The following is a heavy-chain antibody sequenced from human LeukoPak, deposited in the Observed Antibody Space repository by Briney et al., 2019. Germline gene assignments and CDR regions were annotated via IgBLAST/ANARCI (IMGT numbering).Heavy chain of an antibody. V-gene: IGHV1-2*02. D-gene: IGHD6-19*01. Sequence: GASVKVSCKASGYTFTGYYMHWVRQAPGQGLEWMGWINPNSGGTNYAQKFQGRVTMTRDTSISTAYMELSRLRSDDTAVYYCARAYSSGWSGAHYYYYGMDVWGQGTTVTVSS. J-gene: IGHJ6*02. CDR1: GYTFTGYY. CDR2: INPNSGGT. CDR3: ARAYSSGWSGAHYYYYGMDV.